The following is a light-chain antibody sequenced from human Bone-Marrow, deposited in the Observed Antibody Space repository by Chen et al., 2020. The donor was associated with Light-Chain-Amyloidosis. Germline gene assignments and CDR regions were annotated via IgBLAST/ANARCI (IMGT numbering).Light chain of an antibody. Sequence: NFMLTQPHFVSESPGKTVIISCTRSSGSIATNYVQWYQQRPGSSPTTVIYEDDQTPSGVPDRFSGSIDRSSNSASLTISGLKTEDEADYYCQSYQGSSQGVFGGGTKLTVL. CDR1: SGSIATNY. V-gene: IGLV6-57*01. CDR2: EDD. J-gene: IGLJ3*02. CDR3: QSYQGSSQGV.